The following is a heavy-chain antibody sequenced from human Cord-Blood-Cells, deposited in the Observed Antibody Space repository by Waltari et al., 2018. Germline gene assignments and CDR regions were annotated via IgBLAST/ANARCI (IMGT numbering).Heavy chain of an antibody. J-gene: IGHJ4*02. CDR1: GFTVGFNY. CDR3: ARVLYYFDY. Sequence: EMQLVGSGGGLIEPGGAVGVSCVAAGFTVGFNYKSWVRQAPGKGLEWVSVIYSGGSTYSADSVKGRFTISRDKSKNTLYLQMNSLRAEDTAVYYCARVLYYFDYWGQGTLVTVSS. CDR2: IYSGGST. V-gene: IGHV3-53*01.